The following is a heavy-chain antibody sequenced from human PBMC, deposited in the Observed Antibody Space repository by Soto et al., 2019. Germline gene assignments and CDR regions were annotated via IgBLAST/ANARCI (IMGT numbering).Heavy chain of an antibody. CDR2: ISAYNGNT. CDR3: ARLQSEYYDILTGRFVDY. CDR1: GYTFTSYG. D-gene: IGHD3-9*01. Sequence: VKVSCKASGYTFTSYGISWVRQAPGQGLEWMGWISAYNGNTNYAQKLQGRVTMTTDTSTSTAYMELRSLRSDDTAVYYCARLQSEYYDILTGRFVDYWGQGTLVTVSS. V-gene: IGHV1-18*01. J-gene: IGHJ4*02.